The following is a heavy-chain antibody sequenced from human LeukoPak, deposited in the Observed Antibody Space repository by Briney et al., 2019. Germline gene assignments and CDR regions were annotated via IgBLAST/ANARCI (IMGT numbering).Heavy chain of an antibody. CDR2: ISGNGGST. CDR3: AKGIELWLTYFDH. CDR1: ATPFSSSC. Sequence: GRSLKLSCGPSATPFSSSCMSWVSQPPGTRMEWVSAISGNGGSTYYADSVKGRFTISRDNSKNTLSLQMNSLRAEDTAVYYCAKGIELWLTYFDHWGQGTLVTASS. V-gene: IGHV3-23*01. J-gene: IGHJ4*02. D-gene: IGHD5-18*01.